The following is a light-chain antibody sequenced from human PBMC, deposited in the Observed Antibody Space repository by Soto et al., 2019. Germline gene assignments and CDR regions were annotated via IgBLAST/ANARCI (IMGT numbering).Light chain of an antibody. J-gene: IGLJ2*01. CDR2: ENN. CDR3: GTWDSLRVV. V-gene: IGLV1-51*02. Sequence: QSVLTQPPSVSAAPGQKVTISCSGSSSNIGNNYVYWYQQLPGTAPKLLIYENNKRPSGIPDRFSGSKSGTSATLGITGLQTGDEADYYCGTWDSLRVVFGGGTKLTVL. CDR1: SSNIGNNY.